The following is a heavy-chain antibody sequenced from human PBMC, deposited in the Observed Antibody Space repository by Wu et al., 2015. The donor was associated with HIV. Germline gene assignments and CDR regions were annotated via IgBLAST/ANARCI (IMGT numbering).Heavy chain of an antibody. CDR3: ARVSPPDV. CDR1: GYIFTDYY. J-gene: IGHJ6*04. V-gene: IGHV1-2*02. CDR2: INCKSGAT. Sequence: QVRLVQSGSEVKKPGASVKVSCKTSGYIFTDYYIHWVRQAPGQGLEWMGWINCKSGATFYTQKFQGRVTMTRDTSNSTVYMELNRLNSDDTAVYYYARVSPPDVWGKGTTVTVSS.